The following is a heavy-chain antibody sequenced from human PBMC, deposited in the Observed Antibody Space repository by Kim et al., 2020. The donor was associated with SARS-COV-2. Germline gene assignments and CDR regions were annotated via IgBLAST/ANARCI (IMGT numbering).Heavy chain of an antibody. CDR1: GFTFSSYS. J-gene: IGHJ6*01. V-gene: IGHV3-21*01. CDR3: ASNLDIGVVPAAQPYYD. D-gene: IGHD2-2*03. CDR2: ISSSSSYI. Sequence: GGSLRLSCAASGFTFSSYSMNWVRQAPGKGLEWVSSISSSSSYIYYADSLKGRFTISRDNAKNSLYLQMNSRRAEDTAVYYCASNLDIGVVPAAQPYYD.